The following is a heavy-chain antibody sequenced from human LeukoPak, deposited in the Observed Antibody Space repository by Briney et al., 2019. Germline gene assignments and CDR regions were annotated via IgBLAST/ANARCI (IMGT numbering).Heavy chain of an antibody. CDR2: IKQDGSEK. CDR3: ARIERGYSGYDWRD. J-gene: IGHJ4*02. D-gene: IGHD5-12*01. Sequence: GGSLRLSCAASGFTFSSYWMSWVRQAPGKGLEWVANIKQDGSEKYYADSVKGRFTISRDNAKNSLYLQMNSLRAEDTAVYYCARIERGYSGYDWRDWGQGTLVTVSS. V-gene: IGHV3-7*01. CDR1: GFTFSSYW.